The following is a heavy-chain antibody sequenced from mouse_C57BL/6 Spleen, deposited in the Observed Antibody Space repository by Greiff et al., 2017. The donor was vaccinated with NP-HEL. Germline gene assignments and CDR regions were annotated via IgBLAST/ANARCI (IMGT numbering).Heavy chain of an antibody. CDR3: ARDGNSYWDFEF. D-gene: IGHD1-1*01. CDR2: ISYSGST. J-gene: IGHJ1*03. Sequence: EVKLQESGPGLAKPSPTLSLTCSVTGYSITGDYWNWIRKFPGQKLEYMGYISYSGSTYYNPTLKSRISITRDTSKNQYYLQLYSVTTEDTATYYCARDGNSYWDFEFWGTGTTVTVSS. V-gene: IGHV3-8*01. CDR1: GYSITGDY.